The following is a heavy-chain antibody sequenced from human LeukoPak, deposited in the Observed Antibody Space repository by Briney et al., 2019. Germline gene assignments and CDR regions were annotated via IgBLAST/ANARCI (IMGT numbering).Heavy chain of an antibody. V-gene: IGHV3-21*01. CDR3: ARSQKKAFDSSGVFDY. J-gene: IGHJ4*02. CDR1: GFTFSSYS. Sequence: GGSLRLSCAASGFTFSSYSMNWARQAPGKGLEWVSSISSSSSYIYYADSVKGRFTISRDNAKNSLYLQMNSLRAEDTAVYYCARSQKKAFDSSGVFDYWGQGTLVTVSS. D-gene: IGHD3-22*01. CDR2: ISSSSSYI.